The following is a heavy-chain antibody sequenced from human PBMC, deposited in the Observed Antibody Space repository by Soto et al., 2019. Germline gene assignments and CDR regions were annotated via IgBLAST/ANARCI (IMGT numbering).Heavy chain of an antibody. V-gene: IGHV4-4*07. J-gene: IGHJ3*02. Sequence: KAXETLSLTCTVAGCSISSYYWSWIRQPAGKGLEWIGRIYTSGSTNYNPSLKSRVTMSVDTSKNQFSLKLSSVTAADTAVYYCARGYCSSTSCYSFAFDIWGQGTMVTVSS. CDR3: ARGYCSSTSCYSFAFDI. CDR2: IYTSGST. D-gene: IGHD2-2*02. CDR1: GCSISSYY.